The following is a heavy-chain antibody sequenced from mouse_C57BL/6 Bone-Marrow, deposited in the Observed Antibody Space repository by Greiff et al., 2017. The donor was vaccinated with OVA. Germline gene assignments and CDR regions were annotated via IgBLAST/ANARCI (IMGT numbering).Heavy chain of an antibody. Sequence: QVQLQQPGAELVKPGASVKMSCKASGYTFTSYWMTWVKQRPGQGLEWIGDIYPGSGSTNYNEKFKSKATLTVDTSSSTAYMQLSSLTSEDSAVYYCARGDYGVPWYFDVWGTGTTVTVSS. V-gene: IGHV1-55*01. CDR3: ARGDYGVPWYFDV. CDR1: GYTFTSYW. D-gene: IGHD2-4*01. CDR2: IYPGSGST. J-gene: IGHJ1*03.